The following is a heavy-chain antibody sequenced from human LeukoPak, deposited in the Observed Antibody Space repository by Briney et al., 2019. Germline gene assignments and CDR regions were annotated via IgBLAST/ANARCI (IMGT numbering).Heavy chain of an antibody. CDR1: GYTLTELS. CDR2: FDPEDGET. D-gene: IGHD4-17*01. CDR3: ATDSGDYVRAFDY. J-gene: IGHJ4*02. V-gene: IGHV1-24*01. Sequence: ASVKVSCKVSGYTLTELSMHWVRQAPGKGLEWMRGFDPEDGETIYAQKFQGRVTMTEDTSTDTAYMELSSLRSEDTAVYYCATDSGDYVRAFDYWGQGTLVTVSS.